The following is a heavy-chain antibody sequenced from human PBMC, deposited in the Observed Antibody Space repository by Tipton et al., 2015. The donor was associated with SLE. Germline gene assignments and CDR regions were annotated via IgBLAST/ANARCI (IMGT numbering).Heavy chain of an antibody. CDR1: GGSISSSSYY. V-gene: IGHV4-39*07. Sequence: TLSLTCNVSGGSISSSSYYWGWIRQPPGKGLEWIGSIYYSRSTYYNPSLKSRVTISVDTSKNQFSLKLSSVTAADTAVYYCARLTDSGSYYNDYWGQGTLVTVSS. CDR2: IYYSRST. J-gene: IGHJ4*02. D-gene: IGHD1-26*01. CDR3: ARLTDSGSYYNDY.